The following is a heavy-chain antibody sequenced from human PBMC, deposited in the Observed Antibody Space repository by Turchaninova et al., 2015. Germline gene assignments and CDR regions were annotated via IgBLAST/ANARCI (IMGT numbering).Heavy chain of an antibody. CDR2: IYPGDSDT. D-gene: IGHD3-10*01. CDR3: ARRPSSNFDC. V-gene: IGHV5-51*01. J-gene: IGHJ4*02. Sequence: EVQLVQSGAGVKKPGESLKISGKGSGYRFRSSWSGWGRQMPGKGLEWMGIIYPGDSDTRYSPSFQGQVTISADKSINTAYLHWSSLKASDTAIYYCARRPSSNFDCWGQGTLVTVSS. CDR1: GYRFRSSW.